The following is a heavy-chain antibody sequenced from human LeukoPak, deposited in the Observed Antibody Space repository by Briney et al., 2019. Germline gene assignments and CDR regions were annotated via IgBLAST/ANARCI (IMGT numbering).Heavy chain of an antibody. D-gene: IGHD3-16*02. CDR3: ARDWFTRLGELSPDRAFDY. CDR1: GFTFDDYT. Sequence: GGSLRLSCAASGFTFDDYTMSWVRQAPGKGLEWVSGINWNGGSTGYVDSVKGRFTISRDNAKNSLYLQMNSPRAEDTALYYCARDWFTRLGELSPDRAFDYWGQGTLVTVSS. J-gene: IGHJ4*02. CDR2: INWNGGST. V-gene: IGHV3-20*04.